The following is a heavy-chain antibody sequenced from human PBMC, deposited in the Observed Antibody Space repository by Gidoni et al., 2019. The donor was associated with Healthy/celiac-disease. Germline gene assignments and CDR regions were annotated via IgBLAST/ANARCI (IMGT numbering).Heavy chain of an antibody. CDR3: AKSIRYDYVWGSYPPDYYYGMDV. D-gene: IGHD3-16*02. CDR2: ISYDGSNK. CDR1: GFTFSSYG. Sequence: QVQLVESGGGVVQPGRSLRLSCAASGFTFSSYGMHWVRQAPGKGLEWVAVISYDGSNKYYADSVKGRFTISRDNSKNTLYLQMNSLRAEDTAVYYCAKSIRYDYVWGSYPPDYYYGMDVWGQGTTVTVSS. J-gene: IGHJ6*02. V-gene: IGHV3-30*18.